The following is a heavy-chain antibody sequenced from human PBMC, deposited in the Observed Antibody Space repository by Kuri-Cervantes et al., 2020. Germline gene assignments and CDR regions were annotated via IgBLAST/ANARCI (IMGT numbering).Heavy chain of an antibody. Sequence: SVKVSCKASGYTFTGYYMHWVRQAPGQGLEWMGWINPNSGGTNYAQKFQGRVTMTRDTSISTAYMGLSRLRSDDTAVYYCAREGIVGATSSFYYYYGMDVWGQGTTVTVSS. V-gene: IGHV1-2*02. CDR1: GYTFTGYY. D-gene: IGHD1-26*01. CDR2: INPNSGGT. CDR3: AREGIVGATSSFYYYYGMDV. J-gene: IGHJ6*02.